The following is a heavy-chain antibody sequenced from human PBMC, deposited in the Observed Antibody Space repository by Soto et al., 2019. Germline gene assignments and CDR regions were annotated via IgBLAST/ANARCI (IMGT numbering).Heavy chain of an antibody. CDR1: GFTFSSYA. Sequence: GGSLRLSCAASGFTFSSYAMSWVRQAPGKGLEWVSAISGSGGSTYYADSVKGRFTISRDNSKNTLYLQMNSLRAEDTAVYYCAKDPGPAFRGVIITDYYFDYWGQGTLVTVSS. CDR2: ISGSGGST. V-gene: IGHV3-23*01. D-gene: IGHD3-10*01. J-gene: IGHJ4*02. CDR3: AKDPGPAFRGVIITDYYFDY.